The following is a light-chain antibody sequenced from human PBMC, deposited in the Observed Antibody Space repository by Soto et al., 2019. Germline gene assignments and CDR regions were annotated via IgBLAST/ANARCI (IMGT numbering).Light chain of an antibody. CDR1: QSISSW. J-gene: IGKJ1*01. Sequence: DIQMTQSPSTLSASVGDRVTITCRASQSISSWLAWYQQKPGKAPKLLIYKASSLERGVPSRFSGSGSGTEFTLTISSLQPDDFATYSCQQYSSYSTFGQGTKVEIE. V-gene: IGKV1-5*03. CDR2: KAS. CDR3: QQYSSYST.